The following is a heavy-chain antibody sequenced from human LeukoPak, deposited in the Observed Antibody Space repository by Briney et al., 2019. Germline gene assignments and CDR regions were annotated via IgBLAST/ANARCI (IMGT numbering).Heavy chain of an antibody. CDR2: IRNKANSYTT. Sequence: GGSLRLSCAASGFTISDYYMDWVRQAPGKGLEWVGRIRNKANSYTTEYAASVKGRFTISRDDSKNSLYLQMNSLKTEDTAVYYCARFGRYVFDCWGQGTLVTVSS. D-gene: IGHD3-16*01. CDR1: GFTISDYY. CDR3: ARFGRYVFDC. J-gene: IGHJ4*02. V-gene: IGHV3-72*01.